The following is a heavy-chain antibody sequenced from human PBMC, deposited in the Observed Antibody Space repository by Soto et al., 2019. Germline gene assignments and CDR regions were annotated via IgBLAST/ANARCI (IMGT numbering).Heavy chain of an antibody. J-gene: IGHJ4*02. CDR2: IYWEGDE. Sequence: QITLKGSGPTLVKPTQTVTLTYTFYGFSLSTRGVGVGWIRQPPGKALEWLALIYWEGDERHSPSLQSRLNITKDSSKNQVGLTMTNMGPVDTATYYCALRKGGFSYGSFDYWGQGVLVTVSS. CDR3: ALRKGGFSYGSFDY. CDR1: GFSLSTRGVG. V-gene: IGHV2-5*02. D-gene: IGHD5-18*01.